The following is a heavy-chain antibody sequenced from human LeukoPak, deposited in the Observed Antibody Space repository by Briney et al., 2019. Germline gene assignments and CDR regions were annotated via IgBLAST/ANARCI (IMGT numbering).Heavy chain of an antibody. V-gene: IGHV4-38-2*02. Sequence: SETLSLTCTVSGCSISSGYYWGWIRQPPGKGLEWIGSIYHSGSTYYNPSLKSRVTISVDTSKNQFSLKLSSVTAADTAVYYCARDLDYWGQGTLVTVSS. CDR2: IYHSGST. CDR1: GCSISSGYY. J-gene: IGHJ4*02. CDR3: ARDLDY.